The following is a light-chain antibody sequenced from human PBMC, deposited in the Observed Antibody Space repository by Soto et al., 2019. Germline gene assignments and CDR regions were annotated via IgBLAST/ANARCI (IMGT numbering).Light chain of an antibody. CDR2: KTS. Sequence: DIQMTQSPSTLSASVGDRVTITSRASQSTSSWLAWYQQKPGKAPKLLIYKTSSLESGVPSRFSGSGSGTEFTLTISSLQPDDFATYYCQQYNSYPRTFGQGTKVEIK. CDR3: QQYNSYPRT. CDR1: QSTSSW. V-gene: IGKV1-5*03. J-gene: IGKJ1*01.